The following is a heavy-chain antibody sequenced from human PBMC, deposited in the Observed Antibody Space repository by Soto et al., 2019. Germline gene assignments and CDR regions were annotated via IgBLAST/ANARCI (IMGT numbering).Heavy chain of an antibody. D-gene: IGHD2-15*01. CDR3: AKARRPLRADSAFDS. Sequence: LSLTCSVSGGSMFGFYWSWFRQPAGKTLEWIGRIYTSGATAYNPSLKTRVTMSVADSKTQFSLRLTSVTAADTAVYYCAKARRPLRADSAFDSWGQGTLVTVSS. V-gene: IGHV4-4*07. CDR1: GGSMFGFY. J-gene: IGHJ4*02. CDR2: IYTSGAT.